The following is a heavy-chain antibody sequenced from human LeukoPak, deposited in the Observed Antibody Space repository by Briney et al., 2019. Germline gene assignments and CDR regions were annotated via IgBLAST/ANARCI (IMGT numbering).Heavy chain of an antibody. CDR2: IYHSGST. CDR3: ASQGKRYCSSTSCYRVRRRYGMDV. J-gene: IGHJ6*02. CDR1: GGSISSSNW. Sequence: PSGTLSLTCAVSGGSISSSNWWSWVRQPPGKGLEWIGEIYHSGSTNYNPSLKSRVTISVDTSKNQFSLKLSSVTAADTAVYYCASQGKRYCSSTSCYRVRRRYGMDVWGQGTTVTVSS. D-gene: IGHD2-2*01. V-gene: IGHV4-4*02.